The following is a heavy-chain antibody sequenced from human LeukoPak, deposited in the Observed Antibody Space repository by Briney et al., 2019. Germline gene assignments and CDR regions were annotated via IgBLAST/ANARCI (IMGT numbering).Heavy chain of an antibody. CDR2: INAGNGNT. CDR3: AREGSGYYSRDDAFDI. V-gene: IGHV1-3*01. CDR1: GYTFTSYA. Sequence: GASVKVSCKASGYTFTSYAMHWVRQAPGQRLEWMGWINAGNGNTKYSQKFQGRVTITRDTSASTAYMELSSLRSEDTAVYYCAREGSGYYSRDDAFDIWGQGTMVTVSS. D-gene: IGHD3-22*01. J-gene: IGHJ3*02.